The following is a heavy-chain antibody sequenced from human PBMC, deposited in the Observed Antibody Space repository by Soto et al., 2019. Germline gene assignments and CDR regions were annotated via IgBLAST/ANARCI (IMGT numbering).Heavy chain of an antibody. V-gene: IGHV2-5*02. Sequence: QITLNESGPTQVKPRQTLTLTCTFSGFSLTTSGVGVGWISQSPGKAPEWVELIYWDDDKRYSPSLKSRLTITKAPSENQVVLTMADLDPADTATYYCAHRVLRTVFGLVTTTAIYFDFWGQGTPVAVS. CDR1: GFSLTTSGVG. J-gene: IGHJ4*02. D-gene: IGHD3-3*01. CDR3: AHRVLRTVFGLVTTTAIYFDF. CDR2: IYWDDDK.